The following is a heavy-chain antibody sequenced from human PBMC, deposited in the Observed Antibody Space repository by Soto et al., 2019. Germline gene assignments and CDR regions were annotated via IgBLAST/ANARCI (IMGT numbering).Heavy chain of an antibody. D-gene: IGHD1-26*01. V-gene: IGHV3-23*01. Sequence: GGSLRLSCAASGFTFSSYAMSWVRQAPGKGLEWVSAISGSGGSTYYADSVKGRFTISRDNSKNTLYLQMNSLRAEDTAVYYCAKVRWVWPVGATAIPGVFDYWGQGTLVTVSS. J-gene: IGHJ4*02. CDR2: ISGSGGST. CDR3: AKVRWVWPVGATAIPGVFDY. CDR1: GFTFSSYA.